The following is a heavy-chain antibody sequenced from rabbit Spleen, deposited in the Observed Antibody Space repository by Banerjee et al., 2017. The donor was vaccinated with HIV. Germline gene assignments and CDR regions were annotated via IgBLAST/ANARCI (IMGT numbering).Heavy chain of an antibody. CDR3: VRGASSSGYYSL. CDR2: IDLLFGTT. CDR1: GFDFSSYY. J-gene: IGHJ4*01. Sequence: QLKETGGGLVQPGGSLTLSCKASGFDFSSYYMSWVRQAPGKGLEWIGYIDLLFGTTYYANWVNGRFTISSHNAQNTLYLQLNSLTAADTATYFCVRGASSSGYYSLWGPGTLVTVS. V-gene: IGHV1S7*01. D-gene: IGHD1-1*01.